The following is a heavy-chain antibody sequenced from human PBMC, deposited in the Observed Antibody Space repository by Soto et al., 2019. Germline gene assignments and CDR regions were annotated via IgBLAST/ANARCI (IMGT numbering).Heavy chain of an antibody. CDR1: GGSISSYY. Sequence: SETLSLTCTVSGGSISSYYWSWIRQPPGKGLEWIGYIYYSGSTNYNPSLKSRVTISVDTSKNQFSLKLSSVTAADTAVYYCARAVPRYCRGGSCYSGRHYWGQGTLVTVSS. J-gene: IGHJ4*02. V-gene: IGHV4-59*12. CDR3: ARAVPRYCRGGSCYSGRHY. D-gene: IGHD2-15*01. CDR2: IYYSGST.